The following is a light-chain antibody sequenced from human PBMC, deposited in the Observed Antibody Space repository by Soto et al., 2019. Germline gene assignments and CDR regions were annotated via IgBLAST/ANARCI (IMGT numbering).Light chain of an antibody. CDR3: IQDYNYPLT. CDR2: ASS. J-gene: IGKJ4*01. Sequence: DIQVTQSPSSVSAAVGDRVTITCRASQDIADCLAWDQPKPGGATELLIHASSSWPSGIPSGFIGSGSGTEFTLAINSLQPEDVATYYCIQDYNYPLTCGGGPNVEIK. V-gene: IGKV1D-12*01. CDR1: QDIADC.